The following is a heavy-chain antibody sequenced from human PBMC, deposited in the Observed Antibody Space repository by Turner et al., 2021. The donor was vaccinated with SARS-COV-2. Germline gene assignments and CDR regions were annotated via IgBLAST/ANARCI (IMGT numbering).Heavy chain of an antibody. Sequence: QVHLVQSGDEEKTPGSAGKVSCKVSGDKFSTNGISWVRQAPGKGLEWMGGVVPIFGKSNYAQKFQGRVTITADELTTTAYMELSRLTSEDTAVYFCAREGYSGHFDHWGQGTLVTVSS. V-gene: IGHV1-69*01. D-gene: IGHD4-4*01. CDR1: GDKFSTNG. J-gene: IGHJ4*02. CDR2: VVPIFGKS. CDR3: AREGYSGHFDH.